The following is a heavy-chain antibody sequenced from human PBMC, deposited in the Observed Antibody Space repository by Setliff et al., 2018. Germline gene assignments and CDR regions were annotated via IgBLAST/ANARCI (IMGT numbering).Heavy chain of an antibody. CDR3: ARVFGRYDYVWGSYRHDAFDI. Sequence: ASVKVSCKASGYTFTSYYMHWVRQAPGQGLEWMGIINPSGGSTSYAQKFQGRVTMTRDTSTSTVYMELSSLRSEDTAVYYCARVFGRYDYVWGSYRHDAFDIWGQGTMVTVSS. D-gene: IGHD3-16*02. V-gene: IGHV1-46*01. CDR1: GYTFTSYY. CDR2: INPSGGST. J-gene: IGHJ3*02.